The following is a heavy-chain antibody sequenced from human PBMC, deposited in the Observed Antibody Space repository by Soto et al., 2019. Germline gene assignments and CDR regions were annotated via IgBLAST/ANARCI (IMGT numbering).Heavy chain of an antibody. CDR1: GFAFTSHA. CDR2: ISNDGGKK. V-gene: IGHV3-30-3*01. D-gene: IGHD2-2*01. Sequence: QVRLVESGGGVAQPGKSLRLSCAASGFAFTSHALHWVRQAPGKGLEWVALISNDGGKKQYAESVEGRFTVSRDNSKNTLYLQMNSLRAEDTAVYYCATRFTIVVVPAAPFDYWGQGTLVTVSS. J-gene: IGHJ4*02. CDR3: ATRFTIVVVPAAPFDY.